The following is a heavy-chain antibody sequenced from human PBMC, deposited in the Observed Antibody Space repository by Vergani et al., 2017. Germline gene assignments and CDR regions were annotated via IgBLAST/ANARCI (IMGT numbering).Heavy chain of an antibody. V-gene: IGHV4-38-2*01. CDR2: IYHSGSP. Sequence: QVQLQESGPGLVKPSETLSLTCAVSGYSISSGYYWGWIRQPPGKGLEWIGSIYHSGSPYYNPSLKSRVTISVDTSKNQFSLKLSSVTAADTAVYYCARSLYCSGGSCLLDYWGQGTLVTVSS. D-gene: IGHD2-15*01. CDR3: ARSLYCSGGSCLLDY. CDR1: GYSISSGYY. J-gene: IGHJ4*02.